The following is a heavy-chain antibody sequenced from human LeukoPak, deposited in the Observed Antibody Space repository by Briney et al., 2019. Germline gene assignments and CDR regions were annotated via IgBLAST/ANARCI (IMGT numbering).Heavy chain of an antibody. CDR1: GGSISSGDYY. CDR3: AREATGEEYYFDY. J-gene: IGHJ4*02. Sequence: PSETLSLTCTVSGGSISSGDYYWSWIRQPPGKGLEWIGYIYYSGSTYYNPSLKSRVTISVDTSKNQFSLKLSSVTAADTAVYYCAREATGEEYYFDYWGQGTLVTVSS. D-gene: IGHD5-12*01. V-gene: IGHV4-30-4*01. CDR2: IYYSGST.